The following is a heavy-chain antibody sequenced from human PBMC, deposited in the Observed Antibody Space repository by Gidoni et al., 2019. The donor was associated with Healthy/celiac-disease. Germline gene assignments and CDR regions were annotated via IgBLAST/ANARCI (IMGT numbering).Heavy chain of an antibody. CDR2: ISSSSSYI. Sequence: EVQLVESGGGLVKPGGSLRLSCAASGFTFSSYSMNWVRQAPGKGLEWVSSISSSSSYIYYADSVKGRFTISRDNAKNSLYLQMNSLRAEDTAVYYCARMLQLQLERRRGFDYWGQGTLVTVSS. CDR3: ARMLQLQLERRRGFDY. CDR1: GFTFSSYS. V-gene: IGHV3-21*01. J-gene: IGHJ4*02. D-gene: IGHD1-1*01.